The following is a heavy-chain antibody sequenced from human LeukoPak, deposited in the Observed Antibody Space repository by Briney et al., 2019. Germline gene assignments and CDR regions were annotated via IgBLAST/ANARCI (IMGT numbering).Heavy chain of an antibody. Sequence: QPGRSLRLSCTASGFTFGDYAMSWVRQAPGKGLEWVANIKQDGSEKYYVDSVKGRFTISRDNAKNSLYLQMNSLRAEDTAVYYCARVKTTVTTRDAFDIWGQGTMVTVSS. CDR1: GFTFGDYA. J-gene: IGHJ3*02. V-gene: IGHV3-7*01. CDR3: ARVKTTVTTRDAFDI. D-gene: IGHD4-17*01. CDR2: IKQDGSEK.